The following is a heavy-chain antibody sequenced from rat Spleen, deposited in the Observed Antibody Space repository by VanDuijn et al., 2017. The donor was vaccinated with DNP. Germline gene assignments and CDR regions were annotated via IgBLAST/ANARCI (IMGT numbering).Heavy chain of an antibody. Sequence: EVQLVESGGGLVQPGRSLKLSCAASGFTFSNYDMAWVRQAPTKGLEWVAAISYEGSSTYYGDSVKGRFTISRDNAKSTLYLQMDSLRSDETATYYCARQGNNYGYFDFWGPGTMVTVSS. J-gene: IGHJ1*01. V-gene: IGHV5-22*01. CDR3: ARQGNNYGYFDF. CDR1: GFTFSNYD. CDR2: ISYEGSST.